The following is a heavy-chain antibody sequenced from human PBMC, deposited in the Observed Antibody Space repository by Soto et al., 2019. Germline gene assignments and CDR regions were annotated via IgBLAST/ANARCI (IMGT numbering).Heavy chain of an antibody. CDR2: IYSGGST. CDR3: AREVSMVRGGIGLGLDV. J-gene: IGHJ6*02. V-gene: IGHV3-53*04. D-gene: IGHD3-10*01. CDR1: GFTVSSNY. Sequence: EVQLVESGGGLVQPGGSLRLSCAASGFTVSSNYMSWVRQAPGKGLEWDSVIYSGGSTYYEDSVKGRFTISRHNFKNKLYLQMTSLRAEDTAVYYCAREVSMVRGGIGLGLDVWGQGTTGTVSS.